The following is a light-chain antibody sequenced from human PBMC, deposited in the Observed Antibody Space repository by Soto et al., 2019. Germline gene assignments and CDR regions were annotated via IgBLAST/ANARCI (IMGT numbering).Light chain of an antibody. CDR1: QDITTY. V-gene: IGKV1-39*01. Sequence: DIQMTQSPSSLSASIGDRVTISCRASQDITTYLNWYQQKPGKAPKLLIYAASTLQSGVPSRFSGSVSGTVFTLSIKNVQPEDFAIYYCQQSSSTLWTFGQGTKVEVK. CDR2: AAS. CDR3: QQSSSTLWT. J-gene: IGKJ1*01.